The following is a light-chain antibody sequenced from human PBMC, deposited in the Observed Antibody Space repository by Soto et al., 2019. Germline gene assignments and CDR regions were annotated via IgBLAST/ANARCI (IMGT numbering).Light chain of an antibody. V-gene: IGKV1-39*01. CDR3: QQSYSTPIT. Sequence: DIQMTQSPSSMSASVGDRVTITCRASQSISSYLNWYQRKPGKAPKLLIYAASSLQSGVPSRFSGSGSGTDFTLTISSLQPEEFATYYCQQSYSTPITVGQGTRLEIK. CDR1: QSISSY. CDR2: AAS. J-gene: IGKJ5*01.